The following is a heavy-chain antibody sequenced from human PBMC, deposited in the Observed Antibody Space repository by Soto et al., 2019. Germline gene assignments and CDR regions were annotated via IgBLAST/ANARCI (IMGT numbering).Heavy chain of an antibody. Sequence: GGSLRLSCAASGFTFSSYSMNWVRQAPGKGLEWVSSISSSSSYIYYADSVKGRFTISRGNAKNSLYLQMNSLRAEDTAVYYCARDPAYCSGGSCPLDYWGQGTLVTVSS. V-gene: IGHV3-21*01. CDR2: ISSSSSYI. D-gene: IGHD2-15*01. CDR3: ARDPAYCSGGSCPLDY. J-gene: IGHJ4*02. CDR1: GFTFSSYS.